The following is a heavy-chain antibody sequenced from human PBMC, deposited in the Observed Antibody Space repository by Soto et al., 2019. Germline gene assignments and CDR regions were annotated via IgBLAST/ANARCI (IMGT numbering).Heavy chain of an antibody. J-gene: IGHJ5*01. CDR2: IIPIFGAT. CDR1: GGTFSSYA. V-gene: IGHV1-69*06. D-gene: IGHD1-26*01. CDR3: ARMGGSFLDS. Sequence: QVQLVQSGAEVKKPGSSVKVSCKASGGTFSSYAITWVRQAPGQGLDWMGEIIPIFGATNFAKKFQGRVTITADKSTTTAYMELRSLTSEDTAVYYCARMGGSFLDSWGQGTLVTVSS.